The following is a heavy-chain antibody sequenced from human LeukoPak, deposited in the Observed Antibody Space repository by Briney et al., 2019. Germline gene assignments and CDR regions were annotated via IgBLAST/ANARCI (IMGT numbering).Heavy chain of an antibody. CDR1: GFTVSSNY. V-gene: IGHV3-66*01. CDR3: ARDFGIAARPCCSFDY. J-gene: IGHJ4*02. D-gene: IGHD6-6*01. Sequence: GGSLRLSCAASGFTVSSNYMSWVRQAPGKGLEWVSVIYSGGSTYYADSVKGRFTISRGNSKNTLYLQMNSLRAEDTAVYYCARDFGIAARPCCSFDYWGQGTLVTVSS. CDR2: IYSGGST.